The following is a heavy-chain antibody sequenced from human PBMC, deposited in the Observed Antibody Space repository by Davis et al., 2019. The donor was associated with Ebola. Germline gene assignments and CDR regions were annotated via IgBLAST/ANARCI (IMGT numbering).Heavy chain of an antibody. V-gene: IGHV3-48*02. CDR2: ISGGSASI. J-gene: IGHJ4*02. CDR1: GFKFDDHA. CDR3: MRGSGVIIPV. D-gene: IGHD3-10*01. Sequence: GESLKISCISSGFKFDDHAMNWVRQAPGRGLAWISYISGGSASINYADSVKGRFTISRDNAKNSVYLQMNSLRDEDTGVYYCMRGSGVIIPVWGPGTVVTVAA.